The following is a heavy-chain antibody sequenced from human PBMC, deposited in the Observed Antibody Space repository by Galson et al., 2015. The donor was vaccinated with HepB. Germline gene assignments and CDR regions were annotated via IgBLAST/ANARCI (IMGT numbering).Heavy chain of an antibody. J-gene: IGHJ3*02. CDR1: GYTFTRNG. Sequence: SVKLSCKASGYTFTRNGISWVRQAPGQGLEWMGWISANSSNTNYAQKFQDRVTMTTETSTSTAYMELRSLTSDDTAVYYCARDVRYAFEMWGQGTMVTVSS. CDR3: ARDVRYAFEM. V-gene: IGHV1-18*01. CDR2: ISANSSNT. D-gene: IGHD3-10*02.